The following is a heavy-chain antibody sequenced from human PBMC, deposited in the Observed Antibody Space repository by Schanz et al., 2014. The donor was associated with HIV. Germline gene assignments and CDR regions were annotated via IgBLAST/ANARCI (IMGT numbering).Heavy chain of an antibody. D-gene: IGHD6-13*01. Sequence: QVQLVESGGGVVQPGRSLRLSCVASGFIFSYYGMHWVRQAPGKGLEWVAVTWYDGSNKYYADSVKGRFTISRDNSKNTLYLQMNSLRAEDTAIYYCATFGSSWPGYFDYWGQGTLVTVSS. CDR2: TWYDGSNK. CDR3: ATFGSSWPGYFDY. V-gene: IGHV3-33*01. J-gene: IGHJ4*02. CDR1: GFIFSYYG.